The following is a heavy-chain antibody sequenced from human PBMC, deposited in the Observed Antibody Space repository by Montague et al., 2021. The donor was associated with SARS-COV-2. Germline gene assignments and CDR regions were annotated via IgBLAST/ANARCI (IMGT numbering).Heavy chain of an antibody. CDR2: INHSGST. CDR1: GGSFSGYY. J-gene: IGHJ6*02. D-gene: IGHD1-14*01. CDR3: ARSKPVSSFYYYYGMDV. V-gene: IGHV4-34*01. Sequence: SETLSLTCAVYGGSFSGYYWSWIRQPPGKGLEWIGEINHSGSTNYNPSLKSRVTISVDMSKNQFSLKLSSVTAADTAVYYCARSKPVSSFYYYYGMDVWGQGTTVTVSS.